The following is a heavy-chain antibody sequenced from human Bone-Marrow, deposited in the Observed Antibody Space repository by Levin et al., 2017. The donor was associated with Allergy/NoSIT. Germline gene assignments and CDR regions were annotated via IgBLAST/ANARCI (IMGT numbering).Heavy chain of an antibody. CDR1: GFTFDDYA. V-gene: IGHV3-9*01. J-gene: IGHJ6*02. D-gene: IGHD6-6*01. CDR2: ISWNSGSI. CDR3: AKDTSSSSSGYYYYGMDV. Sequence: GGSLRLSCAASGFTFDDYAMHWVRQAPGKGLEWVSGISWNSGSIGYADSVKGRFTISRDNAKNSLYLQMNSLRAEDTALYYCAKDTSSSSSGYYYYGMDVWGQGTTVTVSS.